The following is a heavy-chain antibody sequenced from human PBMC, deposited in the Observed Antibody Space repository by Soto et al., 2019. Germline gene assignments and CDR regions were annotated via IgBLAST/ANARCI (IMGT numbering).Heavy chain of an antibody. CDR2: ISYDGSNK. Sequence: QVQLVESGGGVVQPGRSLRLSCAATGFTFGTYAMHWVRQAPGQGLEWVAVISYDGSNKYYADSVRGRFTISRDKSKNTVYLQMNSLRAEDTAVYYCAKGMNYDYNYSLDVWGLGTTVTVSS. V-gene: IGHV3-30*18. CDR3: AKGMNYDYNYSLDV. J-gene: IGHJ6*02. CDR1: GFTFGTYA.